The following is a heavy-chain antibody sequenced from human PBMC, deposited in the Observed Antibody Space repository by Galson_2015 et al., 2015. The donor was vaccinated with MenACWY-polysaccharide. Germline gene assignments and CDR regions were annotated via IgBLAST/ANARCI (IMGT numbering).Heavy chain of an antibody. CDR1: GFTFSSYA. V-gene: IGHV3-23*01. D-gene: IGHD6-13*01. CDR3: ATGSSWYTWFDP. J-gene: IGHJ5*02. CDR2: ISGSGGTT. Sequence: SLRLSCAASGFTFSSYAMSWVRQAPGKGLEWVPIISGSGGTTYYADSVKGRFTISRDNSKDTLYLQMNSLRAEDTAVYHCATGSSWYTWFDPWGQGTLVTVSS.